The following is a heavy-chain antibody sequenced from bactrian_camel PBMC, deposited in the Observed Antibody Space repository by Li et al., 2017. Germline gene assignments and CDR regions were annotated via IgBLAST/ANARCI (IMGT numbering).Heavy chain of an antibody. J-gene: IGHJ4*01. V-gene: IGHV3S61*01. CDR2: SRSDGTT. CDR1: GFTFDDFP. CDR3: ANLDGHY. Sequence: VQLVESGGGLVQPGGSLRLSCAASGFTFDDFPMGWYRQAPGNECELVSSSRSDGTTYYRSSVRGRFSISRDNAKNMVYLQLNNLKIDDTAMYYCANLDGHYWGQGTQVTVS.